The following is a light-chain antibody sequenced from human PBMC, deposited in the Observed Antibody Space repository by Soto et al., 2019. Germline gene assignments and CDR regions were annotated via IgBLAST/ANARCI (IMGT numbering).Light chain of an antibody. J-gene: IGKJ1*01. CDR3: QRYNSYTCS. V-gene: IGKV1-8*01. Sequence: IRMTQSPSSFSASTGDRVTITCRACQGISSYLSWYQQKPRNAPKLLIYAVSTLQSGVPSRFSGSGAVTEFSLTISSLQPDDFLTYYCQRYNSYTCSFGQGTQVDI. CDR2: AVS. CDR1: QGISSY.